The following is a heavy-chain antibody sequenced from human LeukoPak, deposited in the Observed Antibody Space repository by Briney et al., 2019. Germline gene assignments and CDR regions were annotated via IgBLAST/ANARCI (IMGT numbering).Heavy chain of an antibody. J-gene: IGHJ6*03. CDR3: AKDNEAVPGYCSSTSCYRFRGPMDV. D-gene: IGHD2-2*01. V-gene: IGHV3-23*01. CDR2: ISGSGGST. Sequence: PGGSLRLSCAASGFIFSDYYMTWIRQAPGKGLEWVSAISGSGGSTYYADSVKGRFTISRDNSKNTLYLQMNSLRAEDTAVYYCAKDNEAVPGYCSSTSCYRFRGPMDVWGKGTTVTVSS. CDR1: GFIFSDYY.